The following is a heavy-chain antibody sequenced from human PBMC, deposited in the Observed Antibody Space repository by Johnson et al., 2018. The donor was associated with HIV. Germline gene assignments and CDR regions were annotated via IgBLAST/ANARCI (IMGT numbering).Heavy chain of an antibody. CDR3: ARGGIIHDAFDI. D-gene: IGHD1-1*01. Sequence: QVQLVESGGGLVQSGGSLRLSCAASGFTFSDHYMDWVRQAPAKGLEWVSYISSSGTIVYYADSVKGRFTISRDNSKNTLYLQMSSLRAEDTAVYYCARGGIIHDAFDIWGQGTMVTVSS. V-gene: IGHV3-11*04. CDR2: ISSSGTIV. CDR1: GFTFSDHY. J-gene: IGHJ3*02.